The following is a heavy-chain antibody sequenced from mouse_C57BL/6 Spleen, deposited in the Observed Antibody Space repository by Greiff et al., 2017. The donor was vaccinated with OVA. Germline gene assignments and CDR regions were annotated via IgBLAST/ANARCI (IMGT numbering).Heavy chain of an antibody. D-gene: IGHD2-10*02. Sequence: EVQVVESGGDLVKPGGSLKLSCAASGFTFSSYGMSWVRQTPDKRLEWVATISSGGSYTYYPDSVKGRFTISRDNAKNTLYLQMSSLKSEDAAMYYCARLGGYGNYWYFDVWGTGTTVTVSS. J-gene: IGHJ1*03. CDR1: GFTFSSYG. CDR3: ARLGGYGNYWYFDV. V-gene: IGHV5-6*01. CDR2: ISSGGSYT.